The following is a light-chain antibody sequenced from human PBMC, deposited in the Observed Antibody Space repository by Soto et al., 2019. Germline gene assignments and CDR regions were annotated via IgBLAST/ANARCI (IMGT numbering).Light chain of an antibody. CDR3: MQALQTPR. Sequence: DVVMTQSPLSLPVTPGEPASISCRSSQSLLHSNGYNYLDWYLQKPGQSPQLLIYLGSNRASGVPDRFSGSGSGTEFTLKIXRVEAEDVGVYYCMQALQTPRFGQGTRWIS. CDR1: QSLLHSNGYNY. J-gene: IGKJ1*01. V-gene: IGKV2-28*01. CDR2: LGS.